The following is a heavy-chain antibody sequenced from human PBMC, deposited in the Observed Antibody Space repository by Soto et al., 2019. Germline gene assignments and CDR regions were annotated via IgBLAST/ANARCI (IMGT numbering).Heavy chain of an antibody. D-gene: IGHD6-6*01. CDR3: ADLSIAAREFDY. J-gene: IGHJ4*02. V-gene: IGHV1-58*01. CDR2: IVVGSGNT. Sequence: SVKVSCKASGFTFSSSAVQWVRQARGQRLEWIGWIVVGSGNTNYAQKFQERVTITRDMSTSTAYMELSSLRSEDTAVYYCADLSIAAREFDYWGEGTMVTVYS. CDR1: GFTFSSSA.